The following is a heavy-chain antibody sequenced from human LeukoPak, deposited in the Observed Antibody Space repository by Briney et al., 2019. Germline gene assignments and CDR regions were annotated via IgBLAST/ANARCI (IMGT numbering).Heavy chain of an antibody. V-gene: IGHV3-11*05. CDR3: ARDPHYYDSSGSRTAYYFDY. D-gene: IGHD3-22*01. CDR2: ISSSGSYT. Sequence: GGSLRLSCAASGFTFSDYYMSWIRQAPGKGLEWVSYISSSGSYTDYAESVKGRFTISRDNAKNSLYLQMNSLRAEDTAVYYCARDPHYYDSSGSRTAYYFDYWGQGTLVTVSS. J-gene: IGHJ4*02. CDR1: GFTFSDYY.